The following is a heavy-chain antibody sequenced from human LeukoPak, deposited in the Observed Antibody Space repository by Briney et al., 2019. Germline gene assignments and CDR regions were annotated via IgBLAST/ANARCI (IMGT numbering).Heavy chain of an antibody. J-gene: IGHJ3*02. V-gene: IGHV4-4*07. CDR3: ARLRAYCGGDCYLNDAFDI. CDR1: GGSISSYY. Sequence: PSETLSLTCTVSGGSISSYYWSWIRQPAGKGLEWIGRIYTSGSTNYNPSLKSRVTMSVDTSKNQFSLKLSSVTAADTAVYYCARLRAYCGGDCYLNDAFDIWGQGTMVTVSS. CDR2: IYTSGST. D-gene: IGHD2-21*02.